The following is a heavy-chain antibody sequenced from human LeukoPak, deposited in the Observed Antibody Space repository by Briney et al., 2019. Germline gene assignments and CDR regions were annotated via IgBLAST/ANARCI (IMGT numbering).Heavy chain of an antibody. CDR3: AGGYRYYFDY. D-gene: IGHD5-18*01. CDR2: ISGSGGNT. CDR1: GFTFSSYA. Sequence: GGSLRLSCAASGFTFSSYAMSWVPQAPGKGLEWASGISGSGGNTYYADSVMGRFTISRDNSKNTLYLQMNSLRAEDTAVYYCAGGYRYYFDYWGQGTLVTVSS. V-gene: IGHV3-23*01. J-gene: IGHJ4*02.